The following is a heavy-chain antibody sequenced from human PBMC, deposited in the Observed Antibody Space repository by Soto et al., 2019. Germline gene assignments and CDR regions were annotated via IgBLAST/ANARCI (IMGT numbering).Heavy chain of an antibody. D-gene: IGHD3-9*01. CDR1: GGSISSSSYY. CDR3: ARHGDDILTGHLFDY. J-gene: IGHJ4*02. V-gene: IGHV4-39*01. CDR2: IYYSGST. Sequence: SETLSLTCTVSGGSISSSSYYWGWIRQPPGKGLEWIGSIYYSGSTYYNPSLKSRVTISVDTSKNQFSLKLSSVTAADTAVYYCARHGDDILTGHLFDYWGQGTLVTVSS.